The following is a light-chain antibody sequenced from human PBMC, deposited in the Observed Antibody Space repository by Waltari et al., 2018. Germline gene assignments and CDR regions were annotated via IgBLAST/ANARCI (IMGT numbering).Light chain of an antibody. V-gene: IGKV1-39*01. CDR1: QSISSY. J-gene: IGKJ4*01. Sequence: DIQMTESPSSLSASVGDRVTLTCRASQSISSYLNWYQQKPGKPPKLLIYAASSLQSGVPSRFSGSGSGTDFTLTISSLQPEDFATYYCQQSYSTLLTFGGGTKVEIK. CDR2: AAS. CDR3: QQSYSTLLT.